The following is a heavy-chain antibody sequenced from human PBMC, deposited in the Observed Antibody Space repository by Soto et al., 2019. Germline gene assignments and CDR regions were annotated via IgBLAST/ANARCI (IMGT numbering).Heavy chain of an antibody. CDR2: ISAYNGNT. CDR1: GYTFTSYG. V-gene: IGHV1-18*01. CDR3: ARDFGGVVVAATKTGYGMDV. D-gene: IGHD2-15*01. Sequence: GASVKVSCKASGYTFTSYGISWVRQAPGQGLEWMGWISAYNGNTNYAQKLQGRVTMTTDTSTSTAYMELSSLRSEDTAVYYCARDFGGVVVAATKTGYGMDVWGQGTTVTVSS. J-gene: IGHJ6*02.